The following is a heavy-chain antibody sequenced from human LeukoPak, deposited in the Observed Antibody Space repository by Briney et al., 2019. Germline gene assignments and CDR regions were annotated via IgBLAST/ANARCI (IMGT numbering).Heavy chain of an antibody. CDR1: GFTFSSYA. CDR2: ISGSGGST. J-gene: IGHJ4*02. V-gene: IGHV3-23*01. Sequence: GGSLRLSCAASGFTFSSYAMTWVRQAPRKGLEWVSGISGSGGSTYYADSVKGGFTISRDNSKNTLYLQMNSLRAEDTAVYYCATRGVVITYYFDYWGQGTLVTVSS. CDR3: ATRGVVITYYFDY. D-gene: IGHD3-3*01.